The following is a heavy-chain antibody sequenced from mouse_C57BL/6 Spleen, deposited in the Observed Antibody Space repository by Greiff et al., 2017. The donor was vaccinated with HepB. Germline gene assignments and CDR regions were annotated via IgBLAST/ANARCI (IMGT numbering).Heavy chain of an antibody. D-gene: IGHD2-1*01. J-gene: IGHJ2*01. CDR3: AREEGKREYFDD. V-gene: IGHV1-69*01. CDR2: IDPSDSYT. Sequence: QVQLQQPGAELVMPGASVKLSCKASGYTFPSYWMHWVKQRPGQGLEWIGEIDPSDSYTNYNQKFKGKYTLTGDKSSSTASMQLSSLTSEDSAVYDWAREEGKREYFDDWGQGTTLTVSS. CDR1: GYTFPSYW.